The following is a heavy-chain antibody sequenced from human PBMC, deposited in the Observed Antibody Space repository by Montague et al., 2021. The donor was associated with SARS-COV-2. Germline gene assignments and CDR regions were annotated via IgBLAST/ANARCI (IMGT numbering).Heavy chain of an antibody. Sequence: SETLSLTCTVSGYSITHAYYWGWIRQPPGKGLEWIGNIWYGGSTYYNPXXKSRVTISVDTSNNQFSLKLTSVTAADTAVYYCARTSQYCTPTNCYLPNAMDVWGQGTTVTVSS. CDR1: GYSITHAYY. J-gene: IGHJ6*02. V-gene: IGHV4-38-2*02. D-gene: IGHD2-8*01. CDR2: IWYGGST. CDR3: ARTSQYCTPTNCYLPNAMDV.